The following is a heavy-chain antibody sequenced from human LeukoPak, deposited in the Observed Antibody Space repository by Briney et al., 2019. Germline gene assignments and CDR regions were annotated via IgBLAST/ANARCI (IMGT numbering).Heavy chain of an antibody. CDR2: ISSSSSYI. V-gene: IGHV3-21*01. D-gene: IGHD5-18*01. Sequence: GGSLRLSCAASGFTFSSYEMNWFGQAPGKGLEWVSSISSSSSYIYYADSLKGRFTISRDNAKNSLFLQMNSLRAEDTAVYYCARVYTYGSPTSYLDYRGQGTVVTVSS. J-gene: IGHJ4*02. CDR1: GFTFSSYE. CDR3: ARVYTYGSPTSYLDY.